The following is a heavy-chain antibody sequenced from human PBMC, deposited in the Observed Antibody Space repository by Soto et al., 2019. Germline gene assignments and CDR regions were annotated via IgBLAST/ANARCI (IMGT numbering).Heavy chain of an antibody. D-gene: IGHD5-12*01. V-gene: IGHV1-3*01. CDR1: GYTFGSET. CDR2: INAGNGNT. Sequence: QVELVQSGAEVKKPGASVKVSCKASGYTFGSETMHWVRQAPGQRLEWMRWINAGNGNTQYSQKFQGRVTITRDTSASTGYMELSSLRSEDTAVYYCARGLHVGYDGYFDYWGQGTLVSVSS. J-gene: IGHJ4*02. CDR3: ARGLHVGYDGYFDY.